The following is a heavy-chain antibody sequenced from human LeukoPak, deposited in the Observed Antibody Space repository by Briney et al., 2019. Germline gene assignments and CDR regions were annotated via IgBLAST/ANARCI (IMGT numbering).Heavy chain of an antibody. V-gene: IGHV4-39*07. CDR1: GGSISSSSYY. J-gene: IGHJ6*03. D-gene: IGHD3-16*01. CDR3: ARETSQKGAHYMDV. Sequence: SETLSLTCTVSGGSISSSSYYWGWIRQPPGKGLEWIGNIYYSGYTTYSPSLRSRVTISVDTSKNQFSLKLSSVTAADTAVYYCARETSQKGAHYMDVWGKGTTITISS. CDR2: IYYSGYT.